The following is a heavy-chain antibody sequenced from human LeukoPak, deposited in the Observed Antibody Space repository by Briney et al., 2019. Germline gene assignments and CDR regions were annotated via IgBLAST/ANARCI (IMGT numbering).Heavy chain of an antibody. D-gene: IGHD2-8*01. CDR3: TTDKRGMAAPGLGY. V-gene: IGHV3-15*01. CDR1: GFAFTNVW. CDR2: IISKTGGGTT. Sequence: GGSLRLSCAASGFAFTNVWMSWVRQTPGKGLEWVGRIISKTGGGTTDYAAPVKGRFTISRDDSKNTLYLQMSSLKIEDTGVYYCTTDKRGMAAPGLGYWGQGTLVTVSS. J-gene: IGHJ4*02.